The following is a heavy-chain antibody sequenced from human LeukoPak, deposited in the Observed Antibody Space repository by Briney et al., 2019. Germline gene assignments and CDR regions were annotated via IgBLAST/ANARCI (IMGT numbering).Heavy chain of an antibody. D-gene: IGHD4-11*01. CDR3: ARGQSR. CDR1: GFSVSNNY. V-gene: IGHV3-53*01. CDR2: IFITGST. J-gene: IGHJ4*02. Sequence: PGGSLRLSCAASGFSVSNNYMCWVRQAPGKGLEWVSVIFITGSTGYADSVKGRFTISRDNSKNMVYLQMNSLRPEDTAVYYCARGQSRWSQGTLVSVSS.